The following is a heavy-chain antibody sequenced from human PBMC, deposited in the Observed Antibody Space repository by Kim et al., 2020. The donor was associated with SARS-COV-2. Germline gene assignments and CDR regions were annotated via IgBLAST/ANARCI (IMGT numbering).Heavy chain of an antibody. CDR3: ARLPRFGYCAGDCYSIDY. D-gene: IGHD2-21*02. CDR2: INPDGSHI. Sequence: GGSLRLSCTTSGFTFSLYWMHWVRQSPGKGLVWVSHINPDGSHINYADSVKGRFTISRDNARNTLYLQMNSLRDDDTAVYYCARLPRFGYCAGDCYSIDYWGQGALVTVSS. V-gene: IGHV3-74*01. J-gene: IGHJ4*02. CDR1: GFTFSLYW.